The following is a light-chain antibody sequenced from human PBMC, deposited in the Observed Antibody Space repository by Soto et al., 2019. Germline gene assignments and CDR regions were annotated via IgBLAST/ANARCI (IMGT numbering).Light chain of an antibody. CDR1: QDISNY. V-gene: IGKV1-33*01. CDR3: QQYDSLPLT. Sequence: DIQRTQSPPSLSVSVGDRVTITCQASQDISNYLHWFQQKPGKAPQLLIFDVSNLQTGVPSRFSGGGSGTDFALTISSLEPEDIATYYCQQYDSLPLTFGQGTRLEIK. CDR2: DVS. J-gene: IGKJ5*01.